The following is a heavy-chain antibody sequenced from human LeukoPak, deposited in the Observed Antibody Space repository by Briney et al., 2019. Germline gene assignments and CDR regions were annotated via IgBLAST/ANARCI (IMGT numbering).Heavy chain of an antibody. Sequence: PGGSLRLSCAASGFTFSSNWMSWVRQAPGKGLERVANINQDGSEKYYVDSVKGRFTISRDNAENSLYLQMNSLRVEDTAVYHCARDYSYCSSTSCYRGGVDYWGQGTLVSVSS. D-gene: IGHD2-2*01. V-gene: IGHV3-7*01. CDR3: ARDYSYCSSTSCYRGGVDY. CDR2: INQDGSEK. CDR1: GFTFSSNW. J-gene: IGHJ4*02.